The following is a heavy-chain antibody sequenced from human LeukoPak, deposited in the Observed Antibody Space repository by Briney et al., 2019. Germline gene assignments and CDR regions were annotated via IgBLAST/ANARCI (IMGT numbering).Heavy chain of an antibody. CDR1: GGSISSGDYY. D-gene: IGHD3-9*01. CDR3: ARESTYYDTLTGYLRPRYFAY. Sequence: PSETLSLTCTFSGGSISSGDYYWSWIRQPPGKGREWIGYIYYSGSTYYNPSLQSRVTISLDTSKNQFSLKLSSVTAADTAVYYCARESTYYDTLTGYLRPRYFAYWGQGTLVTV. J-gene: IGHJ4*02. V-gene: IGHV4-30-4*08. CDR2: IYYSGST.